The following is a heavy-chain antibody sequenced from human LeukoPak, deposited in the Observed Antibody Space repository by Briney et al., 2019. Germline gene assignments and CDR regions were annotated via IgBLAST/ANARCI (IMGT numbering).Heavy chain of an antibody. D-gene: IGHD2-21*01. CDR2: MNPNSGNT. CDR3: ARGSSGGAHFDY. J-gene: IGHJ4*02. Sequence: ASVKVSCKASGYTFTSYDMNWVRQATGQGLEWMGWMNPNSGNTGYAQKFQGRVTMTRNTSISTAYMELSSLRSEDTAVYYCARGSSGGAHFDYWGQGTLVTVSS. V-gene: IGHV1-8*01. CDR1: GYTFTSYD.